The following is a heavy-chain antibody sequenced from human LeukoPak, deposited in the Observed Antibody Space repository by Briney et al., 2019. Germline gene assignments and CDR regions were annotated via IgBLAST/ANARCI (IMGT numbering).Heavy chain of an antibody. CDR1: GFTFSSYA. D-gene: IGHD3-9*01. CDR3: TRGVVGDYGNFNC. J-gene: IGHJ4*02. CDR2: INSGGTTT. Sequence: GGSLRLSCAASGFTFSSYAMSWVRQAPGKGLVWVSRINSGGTTTDYADSVKGRFTISRDNAQNTLYLQMNSLRDEDTAVYYCTRGVVGDYGNFNCWGQGTLVTVSS. V-gene: IGHV3-74*01.